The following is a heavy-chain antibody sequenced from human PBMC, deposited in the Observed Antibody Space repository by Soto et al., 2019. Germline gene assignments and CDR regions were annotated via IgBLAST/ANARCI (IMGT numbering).Heavy chain of an antibody. J-gene: IGHJ4*02. D-gene: IGHD5-12*01. CDR2: ISYDGSNK. V-gene: IGHV3-30*18. Sequence: QVQLVESGGGVVQPGRSLRLSCAASGFTFSSYGMHWVRQAPGKGLEWVAVISYDGSNKYYADSVKGRFTSSRDNSKNTLYLQMNSLRAEDTAVYYCAKDERWLQLDFDYWGQGTLVTVSS. CDR3: AKDERWLQLDFDY. CDR1: GFTFSSYG.